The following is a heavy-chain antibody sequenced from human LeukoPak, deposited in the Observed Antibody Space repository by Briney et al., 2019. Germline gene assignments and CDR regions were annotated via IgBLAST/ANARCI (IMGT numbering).Heavy chain of an antibody. CDR2: LYHSGST. V-gene: IGHV4-38-2*01. Sequence: SETLSLTCAVSGYSISSGYYWGWIRQPPGSGLEWTGSLYHSGSTYYNPSLKSRVTISVDTSKNQFSLRLTSVTAADTAVYYCARSGTGLLRYYFDYWGQGTLITVSS. CDR1: GYSISSGYY. D-gene: IGHD3-22*01. CDR3: ARSGTGLLRYYFDY. J-gene: IGHJ4*02.